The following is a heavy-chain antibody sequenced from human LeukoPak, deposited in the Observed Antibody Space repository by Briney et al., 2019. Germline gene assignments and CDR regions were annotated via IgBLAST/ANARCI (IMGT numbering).Heavy chain of an antibody. V-gene: IGHV4-39*01. CDR3: ARGYYDVLTGHPKNFDY. CDR1: GGSISSSSYY. J-gene: IGHJ4*02. Sequence: SETLSLTCTVSGGSISSSSYYWGWIRQPPGKGLEWIGSIYYSGNTYYNPSLKSRVTISVDTSKNQFSLKLSAVTAPDTAVYYCARGYYDVLTGHPKNFDYWGQGTLVTVSS. CDR2: IYYSGNT. D-gene: IGHD3-9*01.